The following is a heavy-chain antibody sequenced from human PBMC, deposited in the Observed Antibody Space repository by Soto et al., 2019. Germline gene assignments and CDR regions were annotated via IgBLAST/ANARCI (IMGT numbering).Heavy chain of an antibody. D-gene: IGHD3-10*01. J-gene: IGHJ6*02. Sequence: TLSLTCAVSGGSISSSNWWSWVRQPPGKGLEWIGEIYHSGSTNYNPSLKGRVTISVDKSKNQFSLKLSSVTAADTAVYYCARGTFGDGDYYGMDVWGQGTTVTVSS. CDR2: IYHSGST. CDR3: ARGTFGDGDYYGMDV. CDR1: GGSISSSNW. V-gene: IGHV4-4*02.